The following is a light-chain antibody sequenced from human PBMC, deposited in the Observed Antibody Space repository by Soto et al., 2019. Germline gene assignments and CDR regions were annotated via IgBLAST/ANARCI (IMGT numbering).Light chain of an antibody. CDR3: AAWDDSLNAFV. J-gene: IGLJ1*01. Sequence: QSVLTQPPSASGTPGQRVTISFSGSSSNIGGNTVNWYQQLPGTAPKLLIYGNDQRPSGVPDRFSGSKSGTSASLAISGLQSEDEADYYCAAWDDSLNAFVFGTGTKVTVL. CDR2: GND. V-gene: IGLV1-44*01. CDR1: SSNIGGNT.